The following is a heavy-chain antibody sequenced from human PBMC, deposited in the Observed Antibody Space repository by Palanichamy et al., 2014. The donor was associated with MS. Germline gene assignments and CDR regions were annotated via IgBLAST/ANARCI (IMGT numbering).Heavy chain of an antibody. CDR2: IYPGDSDT. CDR3: ARAPPYDFWSGYRYYYYYYGMDV. J-gene: IGHJ6*02. V-gene: IGHV5-51*01. D-gene: IGHD3-3*01. Sequence: EVQLVQSGAEVKKPGESLKISCKGSGYSFTSYWIGWVRQMPGKGLEWMGIIYPGDSDTRYSPSFQGQVTISADKSISTAYLQWSSLKASDTAMYYCARAPPYDFWSGYRYYYYYYGMDVWGQGTTVTVSS. CDR1: GYSFTSYW.